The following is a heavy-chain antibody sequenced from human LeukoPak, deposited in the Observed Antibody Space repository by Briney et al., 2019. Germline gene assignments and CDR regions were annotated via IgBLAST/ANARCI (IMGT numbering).Heavy chain of an antibody. V-gene: IGHV1-2*02. CDR2: INPNSGGT. Sequence: ASVKVSCKASGYTFTGYYMHWVRQAPGQGLEWMGWINPNSGGTNYAQKFQGRVTMTRDTSISTAYMELSRLRSDDTAVYYCARLTVTMIVVEDWYFDLWGRGTLVTVSS. CDR1: GYTFTGYY. D-gene: IGHD3-22*01. J-gene: IGHJ2*01. CDR3: ARLTVTMIVVEDWYFDL.